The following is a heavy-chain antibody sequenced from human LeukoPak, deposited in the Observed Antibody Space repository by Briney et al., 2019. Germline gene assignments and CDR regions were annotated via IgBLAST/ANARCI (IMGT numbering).Heavy chain of an antibody. Sequence: PGGSLRLSCAASGFTFSSHWMHWVRQAPGKGLERVSAISGGGVNTYYADSVKGRFTISRDNSKNTLYLQMNSLRAEDTAVYYCAKHLGSETYYAYFDYWGQGTLVTVSS. CDR1: GFTFSSHW. CDR2: ISGGGVNT. J-gene: IGHJ4*02. D-gene: IGHD3-10*01. V-gene: IGHV3-23*01. CDR3: AKHLGSETYYAYFDY.